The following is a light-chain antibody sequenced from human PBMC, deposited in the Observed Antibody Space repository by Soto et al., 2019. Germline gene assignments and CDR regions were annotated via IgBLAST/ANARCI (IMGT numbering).Light chain of an antibody. V-gene: IGKV4-1*01. CDR1: QSVLYSSNNKND. Sequence: DIVMTQSPDSLAVSLGERATINCKSSQSVLYSSNNKNDLGWYQQKPGQPTKLLIYWASTRESGVPDRFSGCGSGTDFTLTINSLQADDVAVYYCQQYYSPPYTFGQGTKLEIK. J-gene: IGKJ2*01. CDR2: WAS. CDR3: QQYYSPPYT.